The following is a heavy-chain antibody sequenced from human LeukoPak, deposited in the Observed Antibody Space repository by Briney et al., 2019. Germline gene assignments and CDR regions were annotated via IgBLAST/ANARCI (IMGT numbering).Heavy chain of an antibody. CDR1: GYSISSGYY. D-gene: IGHD3-9*01. Sequence: SETLSLTCTVSGYSISSGYYWGWIRQPPGKGLEWIGSIYHSGSTYYNPSLKSRVTISVDTSKNQFSLKLSSVTAADTAVYYCARDLRGLRYFDWLSYFDYWGQGTLVTVSS. CDR2: IYHSGST. J-gene: IGHJ4*02. V-gene: IGHV4-38-2*02. CDR3: ARDLRGLRYFDWLSYFDY.